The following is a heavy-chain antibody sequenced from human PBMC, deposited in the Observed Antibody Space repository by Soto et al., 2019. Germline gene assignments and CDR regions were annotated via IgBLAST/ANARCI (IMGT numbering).Heavy chain of an antibody. CDR2: IYYSGST. V-gene: IGHV4-31*03. CDR1: GGSISSGGYY. CDR3: ARGVTMVRGVIHTPYFDY. J-gene: IGHJ4*02. Sequence: QVQLQESGPGLVKPSQTLSLTCTVSGGSISSGGYYWSWIRQHPGKGLEWIGYIYYSGSTYYNPALKSRVTISVDTSKNQFSLKLSSVTAADTAVYYCARGVTMVRGVIHTPYFDYWGQGTLVTVSS. D-gene: IGHD3-10*01.